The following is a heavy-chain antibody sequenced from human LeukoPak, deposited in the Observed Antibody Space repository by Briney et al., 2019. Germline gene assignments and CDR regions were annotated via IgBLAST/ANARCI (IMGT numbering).Heavy chain of an antibody. Sequence: ASVKVSCKASGYTFTSYYMHWVRQAPGQGLEWMGIINPSGGSTSYAQKFQGRVTMTRDTSTSTVYMELSSLRSEDTAVYYCARDAVGYVVRGVNYFDYWGQGTLVTVSS. CDR1: GYTFTSYY. CDR3: ARDAVGYVVRGVNYFDY. D-gene: IGHD3-10*01. CDR2: INPSGGST. J-gene: IGHJ4*02. V-gene: IGHV1-46*01.